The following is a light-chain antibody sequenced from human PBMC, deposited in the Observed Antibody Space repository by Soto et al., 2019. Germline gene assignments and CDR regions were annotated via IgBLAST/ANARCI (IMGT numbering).Light chain of an antibody. J-gene: IGKJ1*01. CDR2: GGS. V-gene: IGKV3-15*01. CDR1: QSVSRN. CDR3: QQYNNWPPVRT. Sequence: EIVMTQSPDTLCVSPGEGGTLSCRASQSVSRNVAWYQQKPGQAPRLLIYGGSTRVTGIPARFSGSGSGTEFTLTISSLQSEDFAVYYCQQYNNWPPVRTFGQGTKVEIK.